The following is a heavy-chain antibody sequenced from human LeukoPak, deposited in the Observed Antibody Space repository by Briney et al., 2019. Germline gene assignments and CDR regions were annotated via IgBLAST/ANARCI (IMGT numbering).Heavy chain of an antibody. CDR2: IYYSGST. CDR1: GGSISSGGYY. D-gene: IGHD4/OR15-4a*01. Sequence: SETLSLTCTVSGGSISSGGYYWSWIRQHPGKGLEWIGYIYYSGSTYYNPSLKSRVTISVDTSKNQFSLKLSSVTAADTAVYYCARFRSYGGLYYYYYYGMDVWGQGTTVTVSS. V-gene: IGHV4-31*03. CDR3: ARFRSYGGLYYYYYYGMDV. J-gene: IGHJ6*02.